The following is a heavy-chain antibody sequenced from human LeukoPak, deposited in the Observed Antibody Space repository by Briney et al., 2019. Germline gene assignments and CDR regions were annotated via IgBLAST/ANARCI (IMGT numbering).Heavy chain of an antibody. J-gene: IGHJ4*02. D-gene: IGHD3-10*01. CDR1: GGSISSDGYY. V-gene: IGHV4-31*03. CDR2: IYYSGST. CDR3: ARDFDSGFGGFDY. Sequence: SETLSLTCTVSGGSISSDGYYWSWIRQHPGKGLEWIGYIYYSGSTYYNPSLKSRVTISVDTSKNQFSLRLSSVTAADTALYYCARDFDSGFGGFDYWGQGTLVTVSS.